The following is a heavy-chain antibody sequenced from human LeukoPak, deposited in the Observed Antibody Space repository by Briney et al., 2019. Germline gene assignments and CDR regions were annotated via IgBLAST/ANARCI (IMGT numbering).Heavy chain of an antibody. CDR2: INPNSGGT. CDR3: ARGPPRGYRGYDAGYWFDP. D-gene: IGHD5-12*01. CDR1: GYTFTGYY. V-gene: IGHV1-2*04. Sequence: ASVKVSCEASGYTFTGYYMHWVRQAPGQGLEWMGWINPNSGGTNYAQKFQGWVTMTRDTSISTAYMELSRLRTDDTAVYYCARGPPRGYRGYDAGYWFDPWGQGTLVTVSS. J-gene: IGHJ5*02.